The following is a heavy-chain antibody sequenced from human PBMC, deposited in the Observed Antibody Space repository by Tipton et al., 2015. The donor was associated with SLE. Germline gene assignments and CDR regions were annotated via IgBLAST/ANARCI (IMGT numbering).Heavy chain of an antibody. J-gene: IGHJ3*02. CDR1: GGSFSGYY. V-gene: IGHV4-34*01. CDR2: INHSGST. Sequence: TLSLTCAVYGGSFSGYYWSWIRQPPGKGLEWIGEINHSGSTNYNPSLKSRVTISVDTSKNQFSLKLGSVTAADTAVYYCARGGIYCSSTSCYRDAFDIWGQGTMVTVSS. D-gene: IGHD2-2*02. CDR3: ARGGIYCSSTSCYRDAFDI.